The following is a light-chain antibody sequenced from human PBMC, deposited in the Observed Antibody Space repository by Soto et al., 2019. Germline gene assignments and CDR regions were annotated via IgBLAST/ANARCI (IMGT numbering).Light chain of an antibody. CDR3: QQSYSTPFVT. V-gene: IGKV1-39*01. J-gene: IGKJ5*01. CDR2: AAS. CDR1: QSISSW. Sequence: DNQICQSPSTLSASVGDSATIPCRASQSISSWLAWYQQKPGKAPKLLIYAASSLQSGVPSRFSGSRSGTDFTLTISSLQPEDFATYYCQQSYSTPFVTFGQGTRLEIK.